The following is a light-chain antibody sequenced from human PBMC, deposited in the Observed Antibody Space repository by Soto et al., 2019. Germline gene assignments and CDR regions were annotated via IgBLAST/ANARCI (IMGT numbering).Light chain of an antibody. CDR3: CSYAGSSTDV. CDR2: EVS. J-gene: IGLJ1*01. Sequence: HCVLTQPSSVSGSPVRSITIPCTGTSSDVGSYNLVSWYQQHPGKAPKLMIYEVSKRPSGVSNRFSGSKSGNTASLTISGLQAEDEADYYCCSYAGSSTDVFGTGTK. CDR1: SSDVGSYNL. V-gene: IGLV2-23*02.